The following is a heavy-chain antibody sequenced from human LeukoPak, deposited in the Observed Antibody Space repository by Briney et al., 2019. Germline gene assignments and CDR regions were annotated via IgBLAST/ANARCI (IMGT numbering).Heavy chain of an antibody. Sequence: GGSLRLSCVASGFTFDDYAMHWVRPAPGEGLGWVSCITWNSGSIVYAGSVKGRFTISRDNAKNSLYLQMNSLRADDMALYYCAKGVGYSYGVAFDIWGQGTKVTVSS. CDR3: AKGVGYSYGVAFDI. J-gene: IGHJ3*02. D-gene: IGHD5-18*01. CDR2: ITWNSGSI. V-gene: IGHV3-9*03. CDR1: GFTFDDYA.